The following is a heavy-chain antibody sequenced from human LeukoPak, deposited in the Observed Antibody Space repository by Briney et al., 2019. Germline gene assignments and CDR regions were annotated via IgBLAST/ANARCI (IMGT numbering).Heavy chain of an antibody. CDR3: ARAKTVAGTGFDY. CDR2: ISSSSSYI. D-gene: IGHD6-19*01. V-gene: IGHV3-21*01. CDR1: GFTFSSYS. Sequence: GGSLRLSCAASGFTFSSYSMNWVRQAPGKGLEWVSSISSSSSYIYYADSVKGRFTISRDNAKNSLYLQMNSLRAEDTAVYYCARAKTVAGTGFDYWGQGTLVTVSS. J-gene: IGHJ4*02.